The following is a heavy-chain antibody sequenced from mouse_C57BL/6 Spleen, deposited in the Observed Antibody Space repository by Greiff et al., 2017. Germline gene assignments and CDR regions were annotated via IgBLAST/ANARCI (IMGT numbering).Heavy chain of an antibody. Sequence: GGGLVQPKGSLNLSCAASGFTFNTYAMHRVRQAPGKGLEWVARIRRKSSNYSTYYADSVKDRFTISRDESQSMLYLQMNNLKTDDTAMYYCVRGYSNYEGYFDVWGTGTTVTVSS. D-gene: IGHD2-5*01. V-gene: IGHV10-3*01. J-gene: IGHJ1*03. CDR2: IRRKSSNYST. CDR1: GFTFNTYA. CDR3: VRGYSNYEGYFDV.